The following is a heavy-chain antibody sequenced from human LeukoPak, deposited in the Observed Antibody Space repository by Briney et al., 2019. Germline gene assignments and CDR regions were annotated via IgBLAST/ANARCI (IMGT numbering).Heavy chain of an antibody. Sequence: ASVKVSCKASGYTFTSYAMHWVRQAPGQRLEWMGWINAGNGNTKYSQKFQGRVTITRDTSASTACMELRSLRSDDTAVYYCARGSIVTGTILYFDYWGQGTLVTVSS. V-gene: IGHV1-3*01. D-gene: IGHD1-7*01. J-gene: IGHJ4*02. CDR1: GYTFTSYA. CDR2: INAGNGNT. CDR3: ARGSIVTGTILYFDY.